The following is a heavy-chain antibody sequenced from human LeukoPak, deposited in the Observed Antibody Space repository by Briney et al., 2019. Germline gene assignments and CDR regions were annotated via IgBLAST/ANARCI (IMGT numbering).Heavy chain of an antibody. CDR3: AKGGVVVVAATYY. V-gene: IGHV3-23*01. Sequence: TGGSLRLSCAASGFTFSSYAMSWVRQAPGKGLEWVSAISGSGGSTYYADSVKGRFTISRDNSKNTLYLQMNSLRAEDTAVYYCAKGGVVVVAATYYWGQGTLVTVSS. CDR2: ISGSGGST. D-gene: IGHD2-15*01. CDR1: GFTFSSYA. J-gene: IGHJ4*02.